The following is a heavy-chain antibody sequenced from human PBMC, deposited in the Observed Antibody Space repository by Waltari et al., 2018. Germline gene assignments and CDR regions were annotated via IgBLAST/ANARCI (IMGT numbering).Heavy chain of an antibody. J-gene: IGHJ4*02. D-gene: IGHD3-10*01. V-gene: IGHV2-5*02. CDR2: IYWDADT. CDR3: ARSRGMTYLDF. Sequence: QITLKESGPTVVKPTETLTLTCNFSGFSLSRSGLTVIWIRQPPGKALEWLAVIYWDADTRYSPFLRTRLTITKDTSKNSVVLTLANMDPGDTAAYFCARSRGMTYLDFWGQGILVTVSS. CDR1: GFSLSRSGLT.